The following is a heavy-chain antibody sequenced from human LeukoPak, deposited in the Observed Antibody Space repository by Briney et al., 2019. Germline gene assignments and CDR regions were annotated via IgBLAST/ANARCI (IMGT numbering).Heavy chain of an antibody. D-gene: IGHD3-16*01. CDR1: GFTFSSYG. CDR2: ISYDGSNK. J-gene: IGHJ4*02. Sequence: GGSLRLSCAASGFTFSSYGMHWVRQAPGKGLEWVAVISYDGSNKYCADSVKGRFTISRDNSKNTLYLQMNSLRAEDTAVFYCAKLGADTLDSWGQGTLVTVSS. V-gene: IGHV3-30*18. CDR3: AKLGADTLDS.